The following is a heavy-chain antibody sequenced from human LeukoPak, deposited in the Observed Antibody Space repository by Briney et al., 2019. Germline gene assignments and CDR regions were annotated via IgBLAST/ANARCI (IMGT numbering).Heavy chain of an antibody. CDR2: ISGSGSDM. V-gene: IGHV3-11*01. J-gene: IGHJ4*01. CDR1: GLTFSTYA. D-gene: IGHD2-8*01. CDR3: STDPRLLIY. Sequence: GGSLRLSCAASGLTFSTYAMSWVRQTPGKGLEWLAYISGSGSDMYYADSVKGRFTSSRDNAKNPLYLQMNGLRPDDTALYYCSTDPRLLIYWGHGTLVTVSS.